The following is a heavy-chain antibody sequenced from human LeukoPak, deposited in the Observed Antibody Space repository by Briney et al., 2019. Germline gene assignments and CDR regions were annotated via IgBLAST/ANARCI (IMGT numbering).Heavy chain of an antibody. J-gene: IGHJ4*02. D-gene: IGHD5-24*01. V-gene: IGHV4-61*02. CDR3: AKDRGDGHNLGYFVY. Sequence: SEALSLTCTVSGDSISSGSFYWSWIGQPAGKALEWIGRIYTSGGTDYNPSLKSRVTISVDTSKNQFSLKLSSVTAADTAVYYCAKDRGDGHNLGYFVYWGQGTLVTVSS. CDR1: GDSISSGSFY. CDR2: IYTSGGT.